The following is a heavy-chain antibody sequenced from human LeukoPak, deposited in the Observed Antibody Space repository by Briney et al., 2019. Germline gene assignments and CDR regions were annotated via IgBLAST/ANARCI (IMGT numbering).Heavy chain of an antibody. CDR1: GFTFSTYW. D-gene: IGHD6-13*01. Sequence: QPGGSLRLSCAASGFTFSTYWMSWVRQAPGKGLEWVANIKQDGSEKYYLDSVKGRFTISRDNAKNSLYLRMNSLRAEDTAVYFCTREAAAGIDYWGQGTLVTVSS. V-gene: IGHV3-7*01. CDR3: TREAAAGIDY. J-gene: IGHJ4*02. CDR2: IKQDGSEK.